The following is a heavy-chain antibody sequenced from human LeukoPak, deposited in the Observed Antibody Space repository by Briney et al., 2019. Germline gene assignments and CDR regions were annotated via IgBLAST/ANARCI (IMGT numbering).Heavy chain of an antibody. J-gene: IGHJ5*02. V-gene: IGHV1-58*01. CDR3: AAGYNWNTPPFDP. D-gene: IGHD1-1*01. CDR1: GFTFTSSA. CDR2: IVVGSGNT. Sequence: SVKVSCKASGFTFTSSAVQWVRQARGQRLDCIGWIVVGSGNTNYAQKFQERVTITRDMSTSTAYMELSSLRSEDTAVYYCAAGYNWNTPPFDPWGQGTLVTVSS.